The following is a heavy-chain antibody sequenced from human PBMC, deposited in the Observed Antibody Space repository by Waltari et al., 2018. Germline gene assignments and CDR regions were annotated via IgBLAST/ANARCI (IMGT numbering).Heavy chain of an antibody. D-gene: IGHD6-13*01. V-gene: IGHV3-49*03. CDR2: IRSKAYGGTT. CDR3: TRDRGYSSSFLDY. J-gene: IGHJ4*02. Sequence: EVQLVESGVGLVQPGRSLRLSCTASGFTFGDYAMSWFRQAPGKGLEWVGFIRSKAYGGTTEYAASVKGRFTISRDDSKRIAYLQRNSLKTEDTAVYYCTRDRGYSSSFLDYWGQGTLVTVSS. CDR1: GFTFGDYA.